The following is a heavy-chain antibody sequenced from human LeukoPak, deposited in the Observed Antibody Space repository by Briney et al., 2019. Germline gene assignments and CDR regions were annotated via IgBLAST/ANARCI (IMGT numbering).Heavy chain of an antibody. Sequence: ASVKVSCKVSGYTLTELSMHWVRQAPGKGLEWMGGFDPEDGETIYAQKFQGRVTMTEDTSTDTAYTELSSLRSEDTAVYYCATDPYEGDAFDIWGQGTMVTVSS. D-gene: IGHD5-12*01. CDR2: FDPEDGET. J-gene: IGHJ3*02. CDR3: ATDPYEGDAFDI. CDR1: GYTLTELS. V-gene: IGHV1-24*01.